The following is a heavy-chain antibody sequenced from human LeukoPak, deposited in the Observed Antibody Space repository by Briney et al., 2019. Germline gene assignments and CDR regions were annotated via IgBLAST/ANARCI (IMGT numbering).Heavy chain of an antibody. D-gene: IGHD1-26*01. CDR1: GFTFSCYG. CDR3: ALPPDSGGPHY. CDR2: ISNDGSKK. Sequence: GRSLRLSCAASGFTFSCYGIHWVRQAPGKGLEWVAVISNDGSKKYYADSVKGRYTISRDNSKNTLYLQMNSLRAEDTAVYYCALPPDSGGPHYWGQGTLVTVSS. J-gene: IGHJ4*02. V-gene: IGHV3-30*03.